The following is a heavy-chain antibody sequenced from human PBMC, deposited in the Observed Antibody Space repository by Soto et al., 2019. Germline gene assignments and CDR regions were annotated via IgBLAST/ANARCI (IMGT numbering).Heavy chain of an antibody. Sequence: GESLKISCTGSGFSFTNYLIGWVRQLTGKGLEWMGDIYPGDSDIRYSPSFRGQVTISADKSISTAYLQWSSLKASDTAMYYCARTSAAGKYYYGMDVWGQGTTVTVSS. CDR3: ARTSAAGKYYYGMDV. J-gene: IGHJ6*02. V-gene: IGHV5-51*01. D-gene: IGHD6-13*01. CDR1: GFSFTNYL. CDR2: IYPGDSDI.